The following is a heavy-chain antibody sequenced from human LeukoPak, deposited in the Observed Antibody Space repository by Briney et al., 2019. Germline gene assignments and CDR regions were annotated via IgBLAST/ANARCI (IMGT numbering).Heavy chain of an antibody. CDR3: AKDGPGRRYYNFIDY. V-gene: IGHV3-23*01. Sequence: GALRLSCAASGFTFSSYAMSGVRQAPGEGGEWVSAISGSGGSTYYADSVKGRFTISSDNSKNTLYLQMNSLRAEDTAVYYCAKDGPGRRYYNFIDYWGQGTLVTVSS. J-gene: IGHJ4*02. CDR1: GFTFSSYA. CDR2: ISGSGGST. D-gene: IGHD3-10*01.